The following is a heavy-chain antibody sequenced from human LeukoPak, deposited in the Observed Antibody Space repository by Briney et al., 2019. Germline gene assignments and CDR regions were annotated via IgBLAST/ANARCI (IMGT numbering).Heavy chain of an antibody. Sequence: GSLRLSCAASGFSFSTSGMHWVRQPPGKGLEWVTVITYDGSNKYYADSVKGRFTISRDNFRNTLFLQMNSLRAEDTALYYCVKGISGATGSHYSMDVWGRGTTVTVSS. D-gene: IGHD1-20*01. CDR3: VKGISGATGSHYSMDV. J-gene: IGHJ6*03. CDR1: GFSFSTSG. CDR2: ITYDGSNK. V-gene: IGHV3-30*18.